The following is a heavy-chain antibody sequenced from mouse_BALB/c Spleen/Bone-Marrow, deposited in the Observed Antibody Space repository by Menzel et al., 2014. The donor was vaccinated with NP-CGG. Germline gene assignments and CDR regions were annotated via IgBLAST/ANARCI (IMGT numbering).Heavy chain of an antibody. CDR3: TRSYGSSYEFYFDY. CDR2: IYPSDSYT. Sequence: QVQLKESGAELVRPGASVKLSCKVSGYTFTSYWINWVKQRPGQGLEWIGNIYPSDSYTNYNQKFKDKATLTVDKSSSTAYMQLSSPTAEDSAVYYCTRSYGSSYEFYFDYWGQGTTLTGSS. CDR1: GYTFTSYW. J-gene: IGHJ2*01. V-gene: IGHV1-69*02. D-gene: IGHD1-1*01.